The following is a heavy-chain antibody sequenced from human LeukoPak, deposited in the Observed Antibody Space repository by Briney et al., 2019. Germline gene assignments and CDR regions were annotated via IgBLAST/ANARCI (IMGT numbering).Heavy chain of an antibody. Sequence: GASVTVSCKASGYRFTSYYMNWVRQASGQGLEWMGMINPSGGTTTYAQKLQGRVTMTRDPSTSTVYMELSSLRFEDTAVYYCARAVTTYNWFDLWGQGTLVTVSS. CDR2: INPSGGTT. CDR1: GYRFTSYY. CDR3: ARAVTTYNWFDL. J-gene: IGHJ5*02. V-gene: IGHV1-46*04. D-gene: IGHD4-17*01.